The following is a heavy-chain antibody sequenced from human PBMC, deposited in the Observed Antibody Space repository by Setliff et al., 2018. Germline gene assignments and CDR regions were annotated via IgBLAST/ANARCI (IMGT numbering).Heavy chain of an antibody. J-gene: IGHJ4*02. Sequence: GESPKISCQGSGYNFNTAWIGWVRQKPGKGLEWMGVIYPDDSDSRYSPSFEGHVTLSVDKSIGTASLQWASLKISDSAIYYCARRDFGSDYPLRIWGQGTLVTVSS. V-gene: IGHV5-51*01. CDR2: IYPDDSDS. CDR3: ARRDFGSDYPLRI. CDR1: GYNFNTAW. D-gene: IGHD4-17*01.